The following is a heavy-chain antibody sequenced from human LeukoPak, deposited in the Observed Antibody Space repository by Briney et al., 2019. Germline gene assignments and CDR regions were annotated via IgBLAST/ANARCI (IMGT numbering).Heavy chain of an antibody. CDR2: IRNKARSNTT. J-gene: IGHJ3*01. CDR3: VRDKVGGHYYP. Sequence: PGGSLRLSXAASGFTLSDHYMDWIRQAPGKGLEWMGLIRNKARSNTTDYAASVKGRFTVSRDDSKNSLYLQMNSLKTEDTAVYFCVRDKVGGHYYPWGQGTMVTVSS. V-gene: IGHV3-72*01. D-gene: IGHD3-22*01. CDR1: GFTLSDHY.